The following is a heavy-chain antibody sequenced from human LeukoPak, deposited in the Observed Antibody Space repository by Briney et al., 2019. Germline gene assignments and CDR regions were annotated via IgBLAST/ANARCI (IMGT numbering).Heavy chain of an antibody. V-gene: IGHV3-30*18. CDR1: GFTFSSYG. CDR3: AKSIRRIQMWWEFDY. CDR2: VSYDGRNK. J-gene: IGHJ4*02. D-gene: IGHD2-21*01. Sequence: PGGSLRLSCAASGFTFSSYGMHWVRQAPGKGLEWVAVVSYDGRNKYHADSVKGRFTISRDNSKNTLFLLMNSLRTADTAVYYCAKSIRRIQMWWEFDYWGQGALVTVSS.